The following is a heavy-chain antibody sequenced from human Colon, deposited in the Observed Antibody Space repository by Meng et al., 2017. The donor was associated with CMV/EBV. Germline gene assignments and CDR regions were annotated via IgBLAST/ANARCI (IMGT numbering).Heavy chain of an antibody. Sequence: SVKVSCKASGGTFSSYTISWVRQAPGQGLEWMGRIIPILGIANYAQKFQGRVTITADKSTSTAYMELSSLRSEDTAVYYCARGHYYYYYGMDVWGQGTTVTVSS. CDR3: ARGHYYYYYGMDV. V-gene: IGHV1-69*02. CDR2: IIPILGIA. J-gene: IGHJ6*02. CDR1: GGTFSSYT.